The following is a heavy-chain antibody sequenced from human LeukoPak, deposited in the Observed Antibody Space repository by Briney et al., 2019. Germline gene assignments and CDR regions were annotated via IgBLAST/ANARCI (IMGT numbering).Heavy chain of an antibody. CDR1: GFTFSYSA. Sequence: GGSLRLSCAASGFTFSYSAMSWARQAPGKGLEWVSAISGSGGSTYYADSVQGRFTISRDNSKNTVYLQMNSLGAEDTAVYYCAKVSADVRPYYFDFWGQGALVIVSS. D-gene: IGHD2-15*01. CDR3: AKVSADVRPYYFDF. V-gene: IGHV3-23*01. J-gene: IGHJ4*02. CDR2: ISGSGGST.